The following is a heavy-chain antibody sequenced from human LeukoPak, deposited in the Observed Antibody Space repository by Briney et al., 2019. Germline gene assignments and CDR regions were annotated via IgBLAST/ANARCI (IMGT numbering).Heavy chain of an antibody. J-gene: IGHJ4*02. V-gene: IGHV5-51*01. CDR2: IYPGDSDT. CDR3: ARGARIAARPYYFDY. Sequence: GESLKISCKGSGYSFTSFWIGWVRQMPGKGLEWMGIIYPGDSDTRYSPSFQGQVTISADKSISTAYLQWSSLKASDTAMYYCARGARIAARPYYFDYWGQGTLVTVSS. CDR1: GYSFTSFW. D-gene: IGHD6-6*01.